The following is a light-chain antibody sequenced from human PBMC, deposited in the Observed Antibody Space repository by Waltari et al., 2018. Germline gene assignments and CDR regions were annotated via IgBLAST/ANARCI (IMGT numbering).Light chain of an antibody. Sequence: SSELTQDPAVSVALGQTVRITCQGDSLRSYYASWYQQKPGQAPVLVIYGKNNRPSGIPDRFSGSSSGNTASLTITGAQAEDEADYYCNSRDPRVFGGGTKLTVL. J-gene: IGLJ2*01. CDR3: NSRDPRV. V-gene: IGLV3-19*01. CDR1: SLRSYY. CDR2: GKN.